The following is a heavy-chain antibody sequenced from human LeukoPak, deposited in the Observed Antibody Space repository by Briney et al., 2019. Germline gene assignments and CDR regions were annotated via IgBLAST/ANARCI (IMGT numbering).Heavy chain of an antibody. CDR2: IRSRSDGGTT. CDR3: TTGNWGSFSY. V-gene: IGHV3-15*01. CDR1: GFTFSNAW. J-gene: IGHJ4*02. D-gene: IGHD7-27*01. Sequence: GGSLRLSCAASGFTFSNAWMNWVRQAPGKGLEWVGRIRSRSDGGTTDYVAPVKGRFTISRDYSKHTLYLQVNSLKTEDTAVYYCTTGNWGSFSYWGQGTLVTVSS.